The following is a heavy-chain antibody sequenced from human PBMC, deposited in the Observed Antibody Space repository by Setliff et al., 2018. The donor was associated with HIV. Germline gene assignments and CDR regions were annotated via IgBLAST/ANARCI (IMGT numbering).Heavy chain of an antibody. CDR3: ARVHYNLWTSYFWEHVQLHP. Sequence: SETLSLTCTVYGASISDSNSYWGWIRQPPGKRLEWLGSIYSSGSTSYNPSLSSRLTISVDTSKSHVSLRLSSVTAADTGVYYCARVHYNLWTSYFWEHVQLHPWGQGTRVTV. CDR1: GASISDSNSY. D-gene: IGHD3-3*01. J-gene: IGHJ5*02. CDR2: IYSSGST. V-gene: IGHV4-39*02.